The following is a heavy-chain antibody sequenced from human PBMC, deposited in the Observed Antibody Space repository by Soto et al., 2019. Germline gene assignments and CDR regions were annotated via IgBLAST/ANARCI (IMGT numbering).Heavy chain of an antibody. V-gene: IGHV3-23*01. CDR2: TSNNGDRT. D-gene: IGHD6-19*01. CDR1: GFTFTDHA. CDR3: ARPPLYSNGGYFDS. Sequence: EVQLLESGGGLVLPGGPLRLSCAVSGFTFTDHAMTWVRQAPGKGLEWVSTTSNNGDRTFYADSVKGRFTVSTDRTNNTLYLQMNSLRADDTAVYFCARPPLYSNGGYFDSWGQGTLVTVSS. J-gene: IGHJ4*02.